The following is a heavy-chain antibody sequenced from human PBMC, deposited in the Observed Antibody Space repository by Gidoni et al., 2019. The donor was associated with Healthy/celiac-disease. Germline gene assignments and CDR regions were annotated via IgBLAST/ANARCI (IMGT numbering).Heavy chain of an antibody. CDR2: IYYSGST. CDR3: ARQGGYYDSSGYPMPYYFDY. D-gene: IGHD3-22*01. Sequence: QLQLQESGPGLVKPSETLSLTCTVSGGSISSSSYYWGWIRQPPGKGLEWIGSIYYSGSTYYNPSLKSRVTISGDTSKNQFSLKLSSVTAADTAVYYCARQGGYYDSSGYPMPYYFDYWGQGTLVTVSS. CDR1: GGSISSSSYY. V-gene: IGHV4-39*01. J-gene: IGHJ4*02.